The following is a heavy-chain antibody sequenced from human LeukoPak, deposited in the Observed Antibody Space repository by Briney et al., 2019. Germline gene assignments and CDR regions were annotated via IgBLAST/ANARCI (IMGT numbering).Heavy chain of an antibody. V-gene: IGHV3-53*01. J-gene: IGHJ4*02. Sequence: GGSLRLSCAASGFTVSSNYMSWVRQAPGKGLEWVSVIYSGGSTYYADSVKGRFTISRDNSKNTLYLQMNSLRAEDTAVYYCARDRGGILTRYGPDYWGQGTLVTVSS. CDR1: GFTVSSNY. CDR2: IYSGGST. CDR3: ARDRGGILTRYGPDY. D-gene: IGHD2-15*01.